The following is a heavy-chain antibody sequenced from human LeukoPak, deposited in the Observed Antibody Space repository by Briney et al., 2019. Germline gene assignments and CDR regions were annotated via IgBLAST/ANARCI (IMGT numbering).Heavy chain of an antibody. CDR2: INPNTGDT. CDR1: GYTFTGYY. D-gene: IGHD2-2*01. CDR3: AREDYYAPDY. J-gene: IGHJ4*02. Sequence: ASVKVSCKASGYTFTGYYMHWVRQAPGQGLEWMGRINPNTGDTNYAQEFQGRVTMTRDTSITTAYMDLNRLKSDDTAVYYCAREDYYAPDYWDQGTLVTVSS. V-gene: IGHV1-2*06.